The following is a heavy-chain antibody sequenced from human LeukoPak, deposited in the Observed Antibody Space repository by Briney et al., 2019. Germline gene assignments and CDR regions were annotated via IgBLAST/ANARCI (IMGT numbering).Heavy chain of an antibody. CDR2: ISSSSSYI. CDR1: GFTFSSYS. CDR3: ARDLGEGVVPAANY. Sequence: GGSLRLSCAASGFTFSSYSMNWVRQAPGKGLEWVSSISSSSSYIYYADSVKGRFTISRDNAKNSLYLQMNSLRAEDTAVYYCARDLGEGVVPAANYWDQGTLVTVSS. D-gene: IGHD2-2*01. V-gene: IGHV3-21*01. J-gene: IGHJ4*02.